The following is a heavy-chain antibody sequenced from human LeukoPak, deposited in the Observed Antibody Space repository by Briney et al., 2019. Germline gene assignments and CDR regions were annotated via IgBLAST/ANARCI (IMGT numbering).Heavy chain of an antibody. CDR3: ARSVYGDYVLPHQGPFDY. Sequence: SETLSLTCSVSGGSIISCTYYWGWIRQPPGKGLEWIGSIYYSGSTYYNPSLRSRVTISIDTSKNQFSLKVSSVTAADTAVYHCARSVYGDYVLPHQGPFDYWGQGTLVTVSS. CDR1: GGSIISCTYY. V-gene: IGHV4-39*01. CDR2: IYYSGST. J-gene: IGHJ4*02. D-gene: IGHD4-17*01.